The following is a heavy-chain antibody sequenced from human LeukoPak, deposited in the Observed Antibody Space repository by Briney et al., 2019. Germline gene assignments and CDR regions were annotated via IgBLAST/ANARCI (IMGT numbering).Heavy chain of an antibody. D-gene: IGHD2-2*01. CDR3: AGVPAAMGYWFDP. Sequence: GGSLRLSCAASGFTVSSNYMSWVRQAPGKGLEWVSVIYSGGSTYYADPVKGRFTISRDNSKNTLYLQMNSLRAEDTAVYYCAGVPAAMGYWFDPWGQGTLVTVSS. CDR2: IYSGGST. CDR1: GFTVSSNY. J-gene: IGHJ5*02. V-gene: IGHV3-66*02.